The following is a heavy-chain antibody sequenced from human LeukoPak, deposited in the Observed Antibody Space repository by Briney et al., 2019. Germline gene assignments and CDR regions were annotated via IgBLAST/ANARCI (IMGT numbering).Heavy chain of an antibody. CDR1: GFAFSRFA. CDR3: AKDANYNDSSGFFIAFDY. D-gene: IGHD3-22*01. CDR2: ISGNGHQT. J-gene: IGHJ4*02. Sequence: GSLRLSCSASGFAFSRFAMTWVRHLPGKGLDWVSTISGNGHQTYYGDSVKGRFSVSRDNSKNILYLQMDSLRADASALYYSAKDANYNDSSGFFIAFDYWGQGTLVTVSS. V-gene: IGHV3-23*01.